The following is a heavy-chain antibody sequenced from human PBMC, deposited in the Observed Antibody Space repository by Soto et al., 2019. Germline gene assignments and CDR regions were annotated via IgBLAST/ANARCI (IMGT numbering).Heavy chain of an antibody. J-gene: IGHJ5*02. CDR1: GFTFSAYD. CDR3: ARRAFSGEGGGGWFDP. D-gene: IGHD3-10*01. V-gene: IGHV3-13*01. CDR2: IGTQHDT. Sequence: EVQLVESGGGLVQPGGSLRLSCAASGFTFSAYDMHWVRQATGKGLEWVSAIGTQHDTYYPDSVKGRFTISRENAKNSLFFKMTGRGAGDRAWFYGARRAFSGEGGGGWFDPWGQGTLVTVSS.